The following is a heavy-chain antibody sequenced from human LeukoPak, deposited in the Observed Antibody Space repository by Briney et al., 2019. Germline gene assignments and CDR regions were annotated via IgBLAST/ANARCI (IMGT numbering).Heavy chain of an antibody. V-gene: IGHV1-18*01. Sequence: KPGASVKVSCKASGYTFTSYSITWVRRAPGQGLKWMGWISAYNGNTKYAQKFQGRVTMTTDTSTSTAYMELRSLRSDDTAVYYCAREKANFDFWGQGTLVTVSS. J-gene: IGHJ4*02. CDR1: GYTFTSYS. CDR3: AREKANFDF. CDR2: ISAYNGNT.